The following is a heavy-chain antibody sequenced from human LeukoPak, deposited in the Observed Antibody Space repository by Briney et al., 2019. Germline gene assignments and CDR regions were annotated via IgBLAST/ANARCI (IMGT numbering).Heavy chain of an antibody. Sequence: GGSLRLSCTASGFTFGDYAMSWVRQAPGKGLEWVGFIRSKAYGGTTEYAASVKGRFTISRDDSKSIAYLQMNSLKTEDTAVYYRTRAARFYQLYDAFDIWGQGTMVTVSS. D-gene: IGHD2-2*01. CDR2: IRSKAYGGTT. J-gene: IGHJ3*02. V-gene: IGHV3-49*04. CDR3: TRAARFYQLYDAFDI. CDR1: GFTFGDYA.